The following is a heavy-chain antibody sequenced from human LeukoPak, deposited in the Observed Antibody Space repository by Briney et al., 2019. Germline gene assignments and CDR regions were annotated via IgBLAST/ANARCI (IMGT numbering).Heavy chain of an antibody. J-gene: IGHJ3*01. D-gene: IGHD6-6*01. V-gene: IGHV4-61*01. Sequence: SETLSLTCIVSGGSVCSDSYYWSWVRQPPGKGLEWIGYILYSGSTTYNPSLKSQGTISIDTSKNQFSLKLSSVTAADTAVYYCARGKYSSSDAFDVWGQGKMVTVSS. CDR1: GGSVCSDSYY. CDR2: ILYSGST. CDR3: ARGKYSSSDAFDV.